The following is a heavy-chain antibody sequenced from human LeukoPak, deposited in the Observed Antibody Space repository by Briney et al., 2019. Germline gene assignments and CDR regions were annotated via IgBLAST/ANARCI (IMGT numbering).Heavy chain of an antibody. V-gene: IGHV5-51*01. CDR1: GSTFSSYW. CDR2: IYPDDSDT. J-gene: IGHJ6*03. Sequence: GGDLKISCKGSGSTFSSYWIGGVRQMPGKGLEWMGIIYPDDSDTRYSPSFQGQVTISADNSISTAYLQWSSLKASDTAMYYCARLAYCSNDVCYSNYYYSMDVWGKGTTVTVSS. CDR3: ARLAYCSNDVCYSNYYYSMDV. D-gene: IGHD2-8*01.